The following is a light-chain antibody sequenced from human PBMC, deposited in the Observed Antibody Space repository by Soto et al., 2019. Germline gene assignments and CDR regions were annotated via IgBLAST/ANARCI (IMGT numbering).Light chain of an antibody. CDR2: AAS. Sequence: AIRMTQSPSSLSASTGDRVTITCRASQGISSYLAWYQQKPWKAPKLLIYAASTLQSGVTSRFSGSGSGTDFNLTISCLQSEDFATYYCQQYYSYPWTFGQGTKVEIK. CDR3: QQYYSYPWT. J-gene: IGKJ1*01. V-gene: IGKV1-8*01. CDR1: QGISSY.